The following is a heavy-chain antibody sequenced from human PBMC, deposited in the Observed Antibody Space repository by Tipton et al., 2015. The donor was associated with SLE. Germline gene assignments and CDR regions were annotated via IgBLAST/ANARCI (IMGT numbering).Heavy chain of an antibody. J-gene: IGHJ5*02. Sequence: GLVKPSETLSLTCAVSDYSITYGYYWGWIRQPPGKGLEWIGSIYHTGSTDYNPSLKSRVTISVDTSKNQISLELSSVTAADTAVYFCARAHIVVVPTATKGWFDPWGQGTLVTVSS. CDR2: IYHTGST. V-gene: IGHV4-38-2*01. D-gene: IGHD2-2*01. CDR1: DYSITYGYY. CDR3: ARAHIVVVPTATKGWFDP.